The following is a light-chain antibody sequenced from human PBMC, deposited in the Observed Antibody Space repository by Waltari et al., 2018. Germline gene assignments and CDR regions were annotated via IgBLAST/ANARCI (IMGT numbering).Light chain of an antibody. Sequence: SSELTQDPAMSVAPGQTVTITCHGDSLRRFFASWYQQRPGQAPFLVVYGDNNRPSGIPDRFSGSTSGGTAFLTGTGAQADDEAVYFCHSRDTTSTRVFGGGTRLTV. CDR3: HSRDTTSTRV. J-gene: IGLJ2*01. CDR2: GDN. V-gene: IGLV3-19*01. CDR1: SLRRFF.